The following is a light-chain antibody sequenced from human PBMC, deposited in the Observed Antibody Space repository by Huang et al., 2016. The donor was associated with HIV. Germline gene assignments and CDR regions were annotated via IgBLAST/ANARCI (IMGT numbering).Light chain of an antibody. Sequence: IQLTQSTSSRSASVGDRVTITCRASPGSSSYLAWYQQKPGKAPKLLISAASTLQSGVPSRFSGSGSGTDFTLTISSLQPEDFATYYCQQLKSYPVTFGGGTKVEIK. V-gene: IGKV1-9*01. CDR3: QQLKSYPVT. CDR2: AAS. J-gene: IGKJ4*01. CDR1: PGSSSY.